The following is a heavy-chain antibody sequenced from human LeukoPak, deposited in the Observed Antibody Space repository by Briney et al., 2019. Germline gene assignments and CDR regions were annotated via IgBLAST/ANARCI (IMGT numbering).Heavy chain of an antibody. D-gene: IGHD4-17*01. Sequence: GGSLRLSCAASGFTFSSYAMHWVRQAPGKGLEWGSDISGGGDTTHYADSVRGRFTISRDNSKNTLYLQMNSLRAEDTAVYYCAKREDYGAPSGYFDYWGQGTLVTVSS. J-gene: IGHJ4*02. CDR2: ISGGGDTT. V-gene: IGHV3-23*01. CDR3: AKREDYGAPSGYFDY. CDR1: GFTFSSYA.